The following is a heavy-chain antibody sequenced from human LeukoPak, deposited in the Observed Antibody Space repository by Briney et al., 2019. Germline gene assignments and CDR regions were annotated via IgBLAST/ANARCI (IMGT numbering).Heavy chain of an antibody. Sequence: GGSLRLSCAASGFTFSFYEMTWVRQAPGKGLEWVSYISSGGNSIYFADSVKGRFTISRDDAKNSLYLQMNSLRAEDTAVYYCAGRLQRDAFDIWGQGTMVTVSS. CDR2: ISSGGNSI. CDR1: GFTFSFYE. V-gene: IGHV3-48*03. J-gene: IGHJ3*02. CDR3: AGRLQRDAFDI. D-gene: IGHD5-18*01.